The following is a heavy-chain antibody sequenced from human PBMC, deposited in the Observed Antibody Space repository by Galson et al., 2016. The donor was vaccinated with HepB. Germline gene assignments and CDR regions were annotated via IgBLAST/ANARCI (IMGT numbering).Heavy chain of an antibody. CDR1: GFAFRIYA. J-gene: IGHJ4*02. V-gene: IGHV3-23*01. CDR2: ISGSGGTT. CDR3: AKPLYGDYLSDFDY. Sequence: SLRLSCAASGFAFRIYAMIWVRQAPGKGLEWVSGISGSGGTTYYADSVKGRFTISRDNSKNTLYLQMNSLRAEDTALYYCAKPLYGDYLSDFDYWGQRTLVTVSS. D-gene: IGHD2-21*02.